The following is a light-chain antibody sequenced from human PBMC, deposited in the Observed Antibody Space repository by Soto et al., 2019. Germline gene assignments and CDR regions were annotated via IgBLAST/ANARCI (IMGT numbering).Light chain of an antibody. CDR1: QSVSSR. Sequence: EIVLTQSPGTLSLSPGERATLSCRASQSVSSRLAWYQQRPGQAPRLLISGASSRATGIPDRFSGSGSGTDFTLTISRLEPEDFAVYYCQQYGSSPWTFGQGTKVE. CDR2: GAS. V-gene: IGKV3-20*01. J-gene: IGKJ1*01. CDR3: QQYGSSPWT.